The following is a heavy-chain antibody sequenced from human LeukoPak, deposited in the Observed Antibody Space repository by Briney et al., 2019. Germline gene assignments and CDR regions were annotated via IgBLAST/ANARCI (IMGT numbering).Heavy chain of an antibody. CDR3: AKDRAYCSGGSYYSQTLFYYYYYYGMDV. V-gene: IGHV3-23*01. CDR1: GFTFTSYV. D-gene: IGHD2-15*01. CDR2: ISGSGGST. J-gene: IGHJ6*02. Sequence: GGSLRLSCAASGFTFTSYVMSWVRQAPGKGLEWVSGISGSGGSTYYADSVKGRFTISRDNSKNTLYLQMNSLRAEDTAVYYCAKDRAYCSGGSYYSQTLFYYYYYYGMDVWGQGTTVTVSS.